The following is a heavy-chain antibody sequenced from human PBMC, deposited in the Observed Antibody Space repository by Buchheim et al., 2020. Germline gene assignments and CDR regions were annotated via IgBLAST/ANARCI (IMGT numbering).Heavy chain of an antibody. CDR2: ISGSGGST. D-gene: IGHD3-10*01. CDR1: GFTFSTYA. J-gene: IGHJ4*02. Sequence: EVQLLESGGGLVQPGGSLRLSCVASGFTFSTYAMSWVRQAPGKGLEWVSAISGSGGSTFYADSVKGRFTISRDTSKNTVYLQMNSLRAEDTAVYYCAKDQGHYYGSGSYYNTHFDYWGQGTL. CDR3: AKDQGHYYGSGSYYNTHFDY. V-gene: IGHV3-23*01.